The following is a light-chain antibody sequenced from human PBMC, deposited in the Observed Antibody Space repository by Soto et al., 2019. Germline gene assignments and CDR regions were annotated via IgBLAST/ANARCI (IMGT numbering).Light chain of an antibody. CDR3: KQYNSYPYT. Sequence: DIQMTQSPSTLSASVGDRVTITCRASQSISSWLAWYQQKPGKAPNLLIYKASSLQSGVPSRFSGSGSGTEFTLTISGLQPDDFATYYCKQYNSYPYTFGQGTKLEI. V-gene: IGKV1-5*03. J-gene: IGKJ2*01. CDR1: QSISSW. CDR2: KAS.